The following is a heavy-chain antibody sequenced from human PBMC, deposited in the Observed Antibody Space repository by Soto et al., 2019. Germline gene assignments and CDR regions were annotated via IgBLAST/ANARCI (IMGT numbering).Heavy chain of an antibody. CDR3: ARDMYSYDSSAQGPY. Sequence: GGSLRLSCAASGFTFSSYSMNWVRQAPGKGLEWVSSISSSSSYIYYADSVKGRFTISRDNAKNSLYLQMNSLRAEDTAVYYCARDMYSYDSSAQGPYWGQGTLVTVSS. CDR1: GFTFSSYS. V-gene: IGHV3-21*01. CDR2: ISSSSSYI. J-gene: IGHJ4*02. D-gene: IGHD3-22*01.